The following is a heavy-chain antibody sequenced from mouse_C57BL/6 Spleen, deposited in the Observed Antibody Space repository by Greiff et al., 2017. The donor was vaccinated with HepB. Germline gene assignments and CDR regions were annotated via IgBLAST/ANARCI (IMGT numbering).Heavy chain of an antibody. J-gene: IGHJ1*03. CDR3: ARREDGYDLNWYFDV. CDR2: ISDGGSYT. V-gene: IGHV5-4*03. D-gene: IGHD2-2*01. CDR1: GFTFSSYA. Sequence: EVMLVESGGGLVKPGGSLKLSCAASGFTFSSYAMSWVRQTPEKRLEWVATISDGGSYTYYPDNVKGRFTISRDNAKNNLYLQMSHLKSEDTAMYYCARREDGYDLNWYFDVWGTGTTVTVSS.